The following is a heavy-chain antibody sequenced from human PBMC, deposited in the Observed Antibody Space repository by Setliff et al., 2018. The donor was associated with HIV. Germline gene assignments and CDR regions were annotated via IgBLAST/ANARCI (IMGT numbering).Heavy chain of an antibody. Sequence: SETLSLTCTVSGGSISSYYWSWIRQPPGKGLEWIGYIYTSGSTNYNPSLKTRVTISIDTSKKQVSLELSSVTAADTAVYYCARHANYDFWSGYWGYYFDYWGQGTLVTVSS. D-gene: IGHD3-3*01. CDR1: GGSISSYY. CDR3: ARHANYDFWSGYWGYYFDY. V-gene: IGHV4-4*09. J-gene: IGHJ4*02. CDR2: IYTSGST.